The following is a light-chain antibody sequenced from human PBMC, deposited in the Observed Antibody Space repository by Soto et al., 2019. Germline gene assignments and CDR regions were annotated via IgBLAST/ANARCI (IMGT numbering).Light chain of an antibody. CDR3: QQYAEAPIT. V-gene: IGKV1-27*01. CDR2: AAS. J-gene: IGKJ5*01. Sequence: DIQMTQSPTSLSASVGDRVTITCRASQDIRNFVAWYQQKPGKAPKLLIYAASTLQSGVPSRFSGSGSGTDFTLTINSLQPEDVAAYFCQQYAEAPITFGQGTRLEIK. CDR1: QDIRNF.